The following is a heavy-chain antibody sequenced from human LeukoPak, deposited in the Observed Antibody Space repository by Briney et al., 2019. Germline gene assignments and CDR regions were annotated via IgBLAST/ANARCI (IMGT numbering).Heavy chain of an antibody. Sequence: GGSLRLSCAASGFTFSSHGMSWVRQAPGKGLEWVSGIIGGGGSTYYADSVKGRFTISGDNSRNTLFLQMNSLRAEDTAVYYCAHGAMYQLDYWGQGTLVTVSS. CDR1: GFTFSSHG. CDR2: IIGGGGST. CDR3: AHGAMYQLDY. V-gene: IGHV3-23*01. J-gene: IGHJ4*02. D-gene: IGHD2-2*01.